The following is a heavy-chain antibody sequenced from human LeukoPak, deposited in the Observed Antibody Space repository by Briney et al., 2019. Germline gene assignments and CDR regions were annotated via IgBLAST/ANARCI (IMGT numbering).Heavy chain of an antibody. D-gene: IGHD5/OR15-5a*01. V-gene: IGHV1-8*03. Sequence: ASVKVSCKASGYTFTSYDINWVRQATGQGLEWMGWMNPNSGNTGYAQKFQGRVTITRNTSISTAYMELSSLRSEDTAVYYCARGGIVSRYYYYYYMDVWGKGTTVTVSS. CDR3: ARGGIVSRYYYYYYMDV. J-gene: IGHJ6*03. CDR1: GYTFTSYD. CDR2: MNPNSGNT.